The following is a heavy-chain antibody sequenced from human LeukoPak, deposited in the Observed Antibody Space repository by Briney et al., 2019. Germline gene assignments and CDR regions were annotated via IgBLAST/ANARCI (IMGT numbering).Heavy chain of an antibody. CDR2: MNPNSGNT. D-gene: IGHD5-18*01. Sequence: ASVKVSCKASGYTFTSYDINWVRQATGQGLEWMGWMNPNSGNTGYAQKFQGRVTMTRNTSISTAYMELSSLRSEDTAVYYCARACGYSYGSIGGDNWFDPWGQGTLVTVSS. J-gene: IGHJ5*02. CDR1: GYTFTSYD. V-gene: IGHV1-8*01. CDR3: ARACGYSYGSIGGDNWFDP.